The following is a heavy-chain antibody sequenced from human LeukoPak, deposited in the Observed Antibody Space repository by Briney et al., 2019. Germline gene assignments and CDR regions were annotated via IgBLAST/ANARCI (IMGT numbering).Heavy chain of an antibody. Sequence: SVKVSCKASGGTFSSYAISWVRQAPGQGLEWMGGIIPIFGTANYAQKFQGRVTITADKSTSTAYMELSSLRSDDTAVYYCARGGQWGLQSSYYYYIDVWGKGTTVTVSS. CDR2: IIPIFGTA. CDR3: ARGGQWGLQSSYYYYIDV. J-gene: IGHJ6*03. D-gene: IGHD1-26*01. V-gene: IGHV1-69*06. CDR1: GGTFSSYA.